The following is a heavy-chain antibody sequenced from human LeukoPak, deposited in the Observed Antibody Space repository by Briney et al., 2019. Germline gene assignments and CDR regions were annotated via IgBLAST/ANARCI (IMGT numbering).Heavy chain of an antibody. CDR2: INHSGST. Sequence: PSGTLSLTCTVSGGSISSSSYYWGWIRQPPGKGLEWIGEINHSGSTNYNPSLKSRVTISVDTSKNQFSLKLSSVTAADTAVYYCARGRRPGVYYPPGGVVWFDPWGQGTLVTVSS. D-gene: IGHD2-8*01. CDR3: ARGRRPGVYYPPGGVVWFDP. V-gene: IGHV4-39*07. J-gene: IGHJ5*02. CDR1: GGSISSSSYY.